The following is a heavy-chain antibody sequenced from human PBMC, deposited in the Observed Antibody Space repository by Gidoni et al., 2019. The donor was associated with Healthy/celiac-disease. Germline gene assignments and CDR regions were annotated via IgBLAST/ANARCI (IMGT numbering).Heavy chain of an antibody. D-gene: IGHD6-19*01. Sequence: EVQLVESGGGLVKPGGSLRLSCAAAGFTFSNAWMSWVRQAPGKGLEWVGRIKSKTDGGTTDYAAPVKGRFTISRDDSKNTLYLQMNSLKTEDTAVYYCTTDALPIAVAGTGDYWGQGTLVTVSS. CDR1: GFTFSNAW. J-gene: IGHJ4*02. V-gene: IGHV3-15*01. CDR2: IKSKTDGGTT. CDR3: TTDALPIAVAGTGDY.